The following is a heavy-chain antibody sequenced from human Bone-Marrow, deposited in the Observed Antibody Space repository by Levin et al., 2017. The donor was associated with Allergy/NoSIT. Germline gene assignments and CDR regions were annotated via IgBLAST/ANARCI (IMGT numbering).Heavy chain of an antibody. V-gene: IGHV3-33*01. CDR2: IWYDGSNT. Sequence: PGGSLRLSCEASGFPFNNYGMHWVRQAPGKGLEWVAFIWYDGSNTYYRDSVKGRFTVSRDNSKNTLYLQMNSLRVADTAVYFCTRDRSGDYFYHWGKGTLVTVSS. CDR1: GFPFNNYG. D-gene: IGHD1-26*01. J-gene: IGHJ4*02. CDR3: TRDRSGDYFYH.